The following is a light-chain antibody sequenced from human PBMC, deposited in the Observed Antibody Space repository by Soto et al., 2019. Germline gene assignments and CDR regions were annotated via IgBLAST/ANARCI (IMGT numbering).Light chain of an antibody. CDR3: QQYNSYSRT. Sequence: DIQMTQSPSTLSASVGDRVTITCRASQSISSWLAWYQQKPGKAPKLLIYDASSLESGVPSRFSGSGSATEFTLTISSPQPDDFATYYCQQYNSYSRTFGQGTKVDIK. V-gene: IGKV1-5*01. CDR1: QSISSW. J-gene: IGKJ1*01. CDR2: DAS.